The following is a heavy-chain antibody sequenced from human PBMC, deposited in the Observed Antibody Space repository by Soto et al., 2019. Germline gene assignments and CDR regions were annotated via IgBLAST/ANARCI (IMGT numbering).Heavy chain of an antibody. CDR2: THYSGST. CDR3: ASRSGRAYYVLDV. D-gene: IGHD3-10*01. V-gene: IGHV4-59*12. J-gene: IGHJ6*02. Sequence: SETLSLTCTVSDGSISSYYWSWVRQPPGKGLEWIGSTHYSGSTNYNPSLKSRVTISVDTSKNQFSLKLNSVTAADTAVYYCASRSGRAYYVLDVWAQGTTVTVAS. CDR1: DGSISSYY.